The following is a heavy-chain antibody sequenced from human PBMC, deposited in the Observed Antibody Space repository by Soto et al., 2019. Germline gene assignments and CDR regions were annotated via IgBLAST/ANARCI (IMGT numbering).Heavy chain of an antibody. CDR1: GFSFRSYA. D-gene: IGHD3-10*01. CDR2: ISGSGGST. CDR3: VKDPTAGGTGTYYSY. V-gene: IGHV3-23*01. Sequence: EVQLLESGGALVKPGGSLRLSCEASGFSFRSYAFTWVRQAPGKGLEWVSSISGSGGSTYYADSVRGRFTVSRDNSKNTLYLQMNSLREEDTAVYYCVKDPTAGGTGTYYSYWGQGTLVTVSS. J-gene: IGHJ4*02.